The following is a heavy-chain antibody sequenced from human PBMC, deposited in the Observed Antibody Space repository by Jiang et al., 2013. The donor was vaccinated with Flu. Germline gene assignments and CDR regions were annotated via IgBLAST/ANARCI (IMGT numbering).Heavy chain of an antibody. CDR3: ARIKYYFDY. V-gene: IGHV4-30-2*04. Sequence: SGSTYYNPSLKSRVTISVDTSKNQFSLKLSSVTAADTAVYYCARIKYYFDYWGQGTLVTVSS. CDR2: SGST. J-gene: IGHJ4*02.